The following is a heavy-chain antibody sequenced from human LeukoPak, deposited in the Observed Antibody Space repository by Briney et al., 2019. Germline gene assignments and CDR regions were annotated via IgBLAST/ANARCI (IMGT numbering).Heavy chain of an antibody. CDR2: MRYDGSNK. D-gene: IGHD3-10*01. CDR3: AKANRPMVRGVYLDY. J-gene: IGHJ4*02. Sequence: PGGSLRLSCAASGFTFSSYGMHWVRQAPGKGLEWVAFMRYDGSNKYYADSVKGRFTISRDNSKNTLYLQMNSLRAEDTAVYYCAKANRPMVRGVYLDYWGQGTLVTVSS. CDR1: GFTFSSYG. V-gene: IGHV3-30*02.